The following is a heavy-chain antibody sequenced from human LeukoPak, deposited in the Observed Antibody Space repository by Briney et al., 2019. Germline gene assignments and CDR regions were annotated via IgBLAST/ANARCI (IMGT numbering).Heavy chain of an antibody. CDR3: TRHNPYYFDY. CDR1: GFTFGDYA. V-gene: IGHV3-49*04. J-gene: IGHJ4*02. D-gene: IGHD1-1*01. CDR2: IRSKAYGGTT. Sequence: GGPLILSCTASGFTFGDYALSWVRQAPGTGLECVGFIRSKAYGGTTEYAASVKGRFTISRDDSKSIAYLQMNSLKTEDTAVYYCTRHNPYYFDYWGQGTLVTVSS.